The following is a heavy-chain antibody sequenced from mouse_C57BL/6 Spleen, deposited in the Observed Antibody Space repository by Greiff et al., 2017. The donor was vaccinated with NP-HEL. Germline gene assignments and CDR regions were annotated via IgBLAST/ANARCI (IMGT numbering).Heavy chain of an antibody. V-gene: IGHV1-64*01. Sequence: VQLQQPGAELVKPGASVKLSCKASGYTFTSYWMHWVKQRPGQGLEWIGMIHPNSGSTNYNEKFKSKATLTVDKSSSTAYMQLSSLTSEDSAVYYCARCHYYDYFDYWGQGTTLTVSS. CDR3: ARCHYYDYFDY. D-gene: IGHD1-2*01. CDR1: GYTFTSYW. J-gene: IGHJ2*01. CDR2: IHPNSGST.